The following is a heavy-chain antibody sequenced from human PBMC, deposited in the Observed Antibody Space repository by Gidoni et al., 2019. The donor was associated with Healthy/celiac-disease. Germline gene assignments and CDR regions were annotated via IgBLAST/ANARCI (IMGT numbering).Heavy chain of an antibody. Sequence: EVQLLESGGGLVQPGGSLILSCAASGFSFSSYAMSWVRQAPGKGLEWVSAISGSGGSTDYADSVKGRFTISRDNSKNTLYLQMNSLRAEDTAVYYCAKESTMVRGVIGAFDIWGQGTMVTVSS. D-gene: IGHD3-10*01. CDR2: ISGSGGST. CDR1: GFSFSSYA. V-gene: IGHV3-23*01. CDR3: AKESTMVRGVIGAFDI. J-gene: IGHJ3*02.